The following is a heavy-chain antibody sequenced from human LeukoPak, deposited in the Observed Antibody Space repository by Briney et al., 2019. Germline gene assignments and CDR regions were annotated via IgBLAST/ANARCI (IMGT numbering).Heavy chain of an antibody. CDR2: ISGGGGST. D-gene: IGHD2-15*01. V-gene: IGHV3-23*01. CDR1: GFTFSSYA. Sequence: GGSLRLSCAASGFTFSSYAMSWVRQAPGKGLEWVSAISGGGGSTYYADSVKGRFTISRDNSKNTLYLQMNGLRAEDTAVYYCAKGGVPEYCSGGSCYSFDYWAREPWSPSPQ. CDR3: AKGGVPEYCSGGSCYSFDY. J-gene: IGHJ4*02.